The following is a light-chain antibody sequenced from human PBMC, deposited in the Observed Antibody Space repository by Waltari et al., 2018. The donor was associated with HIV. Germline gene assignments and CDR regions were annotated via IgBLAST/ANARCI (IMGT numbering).Light chain of an antibody. CDR2: EVS. J-gene: IGLJ2*01. V-gene: IGLV2-23*02. CDR3: CSYASTTDTYVV. CDR1: SSAVWSYNL. Sequence: QSALTQPASVSGSPGQSITISCPGTSSAVWSYNLVSWYQQHPGKAPKLIIYEVSKRPSGVSNRFSGSKSGSTASLTISGLQPEDEADYCCCSYASTTDTYVVFGGGTKLTVL.